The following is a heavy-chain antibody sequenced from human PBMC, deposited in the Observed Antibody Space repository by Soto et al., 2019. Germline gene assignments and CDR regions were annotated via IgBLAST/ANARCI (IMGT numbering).Heavy chain of an antibody. V-gene: IGHV1-18*01. D-gene: IGHD5-12*01. CDR2: ISAYNGNT. Sequence: ASVKVSCKASGYTFTSYGISWVRQAPGQGLEWMGWISAYNGNTNYAQKLQGIVTMTTDTSTSTAYMELRSLRSDDTAVYYCASPSGYNPYYYYGMDVWGQGTTVTVSS. J-gene: IGHJ6*02. CDR3: ASPSGYNPYYYYGMDV. CDR1: GYTFTSYG.